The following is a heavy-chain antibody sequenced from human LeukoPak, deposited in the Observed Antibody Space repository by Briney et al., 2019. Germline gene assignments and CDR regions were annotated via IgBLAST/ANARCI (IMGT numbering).Heavy chain of an antibody. CDR2: IYYSGST. D-gene: IGHD2-2*01. CDR1: GGSISSYY. Sequence: SETLSLTCTVSGGSISSYYWSWIRQPPGKGLEWIGYIYYSGSTNYNPSLKSRVTISVDTSKHQFSLKLSSVTAADTAVYYCARHYCSSTSCYFFYWFDPWGQGTLVTVSS. J-gene: IGHJ5*02. CDR3: ARHYCSSTSCYFFYWFDP. V-gene: IGHV4-59*01.